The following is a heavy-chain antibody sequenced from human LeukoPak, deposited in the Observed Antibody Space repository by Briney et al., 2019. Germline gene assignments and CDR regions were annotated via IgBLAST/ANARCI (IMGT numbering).Heavy chain of an antibody. V-gene: IGHV4-59*01. CDR2: MYYGGST. J-gene: IGHJ4*02. CDR3: ARGYSTSWTYYFDY. CDR1: DGAISGYY. D-gene: IGHD6-13*01. Sequence: SETLSLTCTVSDGAISGYYWGWIRQPPGKGLDWIGHMYYGGSTNYNPSLKSRVTISADTSKNQFSLKLSSVSAADTAVYYYARGYSTSWTYYFDYWGQGALVTVSS.